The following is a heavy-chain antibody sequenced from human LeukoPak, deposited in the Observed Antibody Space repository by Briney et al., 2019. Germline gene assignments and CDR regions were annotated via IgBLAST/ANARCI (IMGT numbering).Heavy chain of an antibody. Sequence: PGLSLRLSCAASGFPFSSYGMYWVRQTPDKGLQLVAYLRKDATYSNYGDSVRGRFTISRDNSKNTLDWQMSSLRVQDPAVHYCAYGGPTRRPLDYWGEGPLVPVPS. CDR1: GFPFSSYG. V-gene: IGHV3-30*02. CDR2: LRKDATYS. D-gene: IGHD1-26*01. J-gene: IGHJ4*02. CDR3: AYGGPTRRPLDY.